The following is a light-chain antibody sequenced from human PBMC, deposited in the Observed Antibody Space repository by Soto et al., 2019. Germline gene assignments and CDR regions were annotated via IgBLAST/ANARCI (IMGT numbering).Light chain of an antibody. V-gene: IGLV3-25*02. J-gene: IGLJ1*01. CDR3: QSADNSGAYL. CDR1: ALPKQY. Sequence: SYELTQPPSVPVSPGQTAGITCSGDALPKQYTYWYQQKPGQAPVVVIYKDTERPSGIPERFSGSSSGTTVTLTISGVQADDEADYYCQSADNSGAYLFGTGTKLTVL. CDR2: KDT.